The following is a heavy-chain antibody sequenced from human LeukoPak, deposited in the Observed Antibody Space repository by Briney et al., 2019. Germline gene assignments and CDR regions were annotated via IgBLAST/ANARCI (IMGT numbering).Heavy chain of an antibody. V-gene: IGHV4-39*07. D-gene: IGHD3-10*01. Sequence: SETLSLTCTVSGGSITSSNYYWAWIRHPPGKGLEGIGSLYDAANTYYNPSLKSRVAISVDTAKKQVSLRLTSLTAADTAVYYCARDVTVRGSPYRRYFDFWGQGSLVAVSS. CDR1: GGSITSSNYY. CDR2: LYDAANT. CDR3: ARDVTVRGSPYRRYFDF. J-gene: IGHJ4*02.